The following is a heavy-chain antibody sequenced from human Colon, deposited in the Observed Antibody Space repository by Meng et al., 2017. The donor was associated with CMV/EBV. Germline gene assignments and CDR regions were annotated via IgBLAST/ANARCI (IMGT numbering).Heavy chain of an antibody. V-gene: IGHV3-53*01. D-gene: IGHD3-3*01. CDR3: ADIFHFGV. Sequence: GGSLRLSCAASGFNVNTQYMYWVRQAPGRGLEWVSTFSTEGNTYYADFVKGRFAISRDISKNTLSLQMGSLRVDDTAIYFCADIFHFGVWGHGTTVTVSS. CDR1: GFNVNTQY. CDR2: FSTEGNT. J-gene: IGHJ6*02.